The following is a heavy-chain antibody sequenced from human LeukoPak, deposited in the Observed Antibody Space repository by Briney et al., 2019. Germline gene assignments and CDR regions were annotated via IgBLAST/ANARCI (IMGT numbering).Heavy chain of an antibody. V-gene: IGHV5-51*01. CDR2: IYPGDSDA. Sequence: GASLQISCKGSGYSFTNYWIAWVRRMPGQGLEWMAIIYPGDSDARYSPSFQGQVTISVHKSISTTYLRWSSLKASDTAMYYCARRGWGFGEPKRDHDTFDIWGQGTMVTVSS. J-gene: IGHJ3*02. D-gene: IGHD3-10*01. CDR3: ARRGWGFGEPKRDHDTFDI. CDR1: GYSFTNYW.